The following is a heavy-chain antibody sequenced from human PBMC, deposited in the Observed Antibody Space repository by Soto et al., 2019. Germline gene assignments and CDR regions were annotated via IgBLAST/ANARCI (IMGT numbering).Heavy chain of an antibody. CDR2: IYYSGST. V-gene: IGHV4-61*01. CDR3: ARDSYCSGGSCYLFDY. J-gene: IGHJ4*02. D-gene: IGHD2-15*01. Sequence: QVQLQESGPGLVKPSETLSLTCTVSGGSVSSGSYYWSWIRQPPGKGLEWIGYIYYSGSTNYNPSLKRRVTISVDTSKNQFSLKLSSVTAADTAVYYCARDSYCSGGSCYLFDYWGQGTLVTVSS. CDR1: GGSVSSGSYY.